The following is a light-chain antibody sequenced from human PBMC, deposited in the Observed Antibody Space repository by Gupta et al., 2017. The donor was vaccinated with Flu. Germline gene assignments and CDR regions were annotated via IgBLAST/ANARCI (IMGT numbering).Light chain of an antibody. Sequence: QFVLTQLPSVSGAPGQRVTIPCTGGSSNFGSGFHVHWYQQFPRKAPKLLIYDNNIRPSGVPDRFSGFRSGASASLVISGLRTEDEAEYHCQSYDSTLTRTVFGGGTKLIVL. CDR2: DNN. V-gene: IGLV1-40*01. CDR1: SSNFGSGFH. CDR3: QSYDSTLTRTV. J-gene: IGLJ3*02.